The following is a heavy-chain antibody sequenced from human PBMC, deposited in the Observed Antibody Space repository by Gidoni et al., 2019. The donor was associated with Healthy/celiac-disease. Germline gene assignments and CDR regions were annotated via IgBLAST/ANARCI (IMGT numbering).Heavy chain of an antibody. Sequence: QVQLQQWGAGLLKPSETLSLTCAVYGRSFSGYYWSWIRQPPGKGLEWIGEINHSGSTNYNPSLKSRVTISVDTSKNQFSLKLSSVTAADTAVYYCARGRGVWFGGYNWFDPWGQGTLVTVSS. D-gene: IGHD3-10*01. J-gene: IGHJ5*02. CDR1: GRSFSGYY. CDR2: INHSGST. CDR3: ARGRGVWFGGYNWFDP. V-gene: IGHV4-34*01.